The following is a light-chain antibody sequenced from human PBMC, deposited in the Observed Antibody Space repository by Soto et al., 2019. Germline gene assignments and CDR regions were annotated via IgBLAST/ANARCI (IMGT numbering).Light chain of an antibody. CDR1: SSDIGGYNF. CDR2: DVG. Sequence: QSALTQPASVSGSPGQSITIACTGTSSDIGGYNFVSWYQQHPGKAPKLLIYDVGNRPSGVSNRFSGSKSGNTASLTISGLQAEDEAHYYCNSYRTGSTYVFVTGTKLTVL. V-gene: IGLV2-14*01. J-gene: IGLJ1*01. CDR3: NSYRTGSTYV.